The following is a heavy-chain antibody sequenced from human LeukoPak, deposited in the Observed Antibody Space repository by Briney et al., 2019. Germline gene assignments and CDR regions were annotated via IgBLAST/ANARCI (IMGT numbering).Heavy chain of an antibody. CDR3: ALQLPHAFDI. J-gene: IGHJ3*02. Sequence: GASVKVSCKASGGTFISYAISWVRQAPGQGLEWMGGIITIFGTANYAQKFQGRVTITADESTSTAYMELSSLRSEDTAVYYRALQLPHAFDIWGQGTMVTVSS. CDR2: IITIFGTA. V-gene: IGHV1-69*13. CDR1: GGTFISYA. D-gene: IGHD2-2*01.